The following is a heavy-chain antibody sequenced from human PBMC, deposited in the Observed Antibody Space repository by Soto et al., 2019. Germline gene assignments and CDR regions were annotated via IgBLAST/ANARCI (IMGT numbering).Heavy chain of an antibody. CDR3: AKYGDYDGPFDY. CDR2: IYHSGST. CDR1: GGSISSSNW. D-gene: IGHD4-17*01. V-gene: IGHV4-4*02. Sequence: SETLSLTCAVSGGSISSSNWWSWVRQPPGKGLEWIGEIYHSGSTNYNPSLKSRVTISVDKSKNQFSLKLSSVTAADTAVYYCAKYGDYDGPFDYWGQGTLVTVSS. J-gene: IGHJ4*02.